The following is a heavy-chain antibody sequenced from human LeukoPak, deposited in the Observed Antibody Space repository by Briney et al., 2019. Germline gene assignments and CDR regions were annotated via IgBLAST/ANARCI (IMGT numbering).Heavy chain of an antibody. V-gene: IGHV3-30*01. J-gene: IGHJ6*03. CDR3: ARDPFYHIVVESYMDV. D-gene: IGHD2-15*01. CDR2: ISYDGSNK. Sequence: GWSLRLSCAASGFTFSSYAMHWVRQAPGKGLEWVAVISYDGSNKYYADSVKGRFTISRDNSKNTLYLQMNSLRAEDTAVYYCARDPFYHIVVESYMDVWGKGTTVTVSS. CDR1: GFTFSSYA.